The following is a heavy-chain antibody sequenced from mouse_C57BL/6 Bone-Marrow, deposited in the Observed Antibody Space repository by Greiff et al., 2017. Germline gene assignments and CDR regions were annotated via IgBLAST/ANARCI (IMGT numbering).Heavy chain of an antibody. CDR3: SSDYYYGSTRSYWYFDV. Sequence: QVQLQQPGAELARPGASVKLSCKASGYIFTSYGISWVKQRTGQGLEWIGEIYPRSGNTYYNEKFKGKATLTADKSSSTASMELRSLTSEDSAVYFCSSDYYYGSTRSYWYFDVGGTGTTVTVAS. CDR2: IYPRSGNT. J-gene: IGHJ1*03. V-gene: IGHV1-81*01. D-gene: IGHD1-1*01. CDR1: GYIFTSYG.